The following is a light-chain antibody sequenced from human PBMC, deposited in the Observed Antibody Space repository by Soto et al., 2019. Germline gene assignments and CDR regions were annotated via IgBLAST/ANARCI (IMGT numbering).Light chain of an antibody. Sequence: EIVMTKYNDPLSVSPGEGSTVSCMVSQSVSSHLAWYQHKPGQAPRLLFYDASTRATGIPARFSGSGSGTEFTLTISSLQSEDFAVYYCHQYNNWPPWTFGQGTKVDIK. V-gene: IGKV3-15*01. J-gene: IGKJ1*01. CDR3: HQYNNWPPWT. CDR2: DAS. CDR1: QSVSSH.